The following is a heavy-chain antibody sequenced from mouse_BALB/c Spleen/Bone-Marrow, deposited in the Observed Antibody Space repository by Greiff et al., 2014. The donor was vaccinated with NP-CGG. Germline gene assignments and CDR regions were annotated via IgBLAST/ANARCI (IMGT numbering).Heavy chain of an antibody. CDR3: ARGSTWAMDY. CDR1: GYTFTSYV. D-gene: IGHD1-1*01. J-gene: IGHJ4*01. Sequence: EVKLQASXPELVKPGASVKMSCKASGYTFTSYVMHWVKQKPGQGLEWIGYINPYNDGTKYNEKFKGKATLTSDKSSSTAHMELSSLTSEDSAVYYCARGSTWAMDYWGQGTSVTVSS. CDR2: INPYNDGT. V-gene: IGHV1-14*01.